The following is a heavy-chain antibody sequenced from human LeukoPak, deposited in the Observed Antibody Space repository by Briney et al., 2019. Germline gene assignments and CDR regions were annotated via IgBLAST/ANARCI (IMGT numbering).Heavy chain of an antibody. J-gene: IGHJ4*02. V-gene: IGHV3-53*01. CDR2: IYSGGST. CDR1: GFTVSSNY. D-gene: IGHD2-21*01. Sequence: GGSLRLSCAASGFTVSSNYMSWVRQAPGKGLEWVSVIYSGGSTYYADSVKGRFTISRDNSKNTLYLQMNSLRAEDTAVYYCATTEGSGDNDYWAREPWSPSPQ. CDR3: ATTEGSGDNDY.